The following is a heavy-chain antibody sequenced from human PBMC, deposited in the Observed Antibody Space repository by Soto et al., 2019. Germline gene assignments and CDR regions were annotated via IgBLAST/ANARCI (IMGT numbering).Heavy chain of an antibody. CDR1: GGSMNIGSHS. CDR3: ARDRRPYYYDSSGYYTPVI. CDR2: VYYSGTT. V-gene: IGHV4-30-2*06. Sequence: SETLSLTCSVSGGSMNIGSHSWNWIRQSAGKGLEWIGFVYYSGTTYYNPALSSRVTISVDRAKSQFSLQLRSVTAADTAVYYCARDRRPYYYDSSGYYTPVIWGQGTMVSVSS. J-gene: IGHJ3*02. D-gene: IGHD3-22*01.